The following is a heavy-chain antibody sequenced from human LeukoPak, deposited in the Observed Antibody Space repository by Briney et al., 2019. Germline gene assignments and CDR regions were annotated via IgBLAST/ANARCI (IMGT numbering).Heavy chain of an antibody. J-gene: IGHJ3*02. D-gene: IGHD1-26*01. CDR3: ARGGSYHAFDI. V-gene: IGHV3-74*01. CDR1: GFSFSSHW. CDR2: INNDGSGT. Sequence: GSLRLSCEASGFSFSSHWIYWVRQAPGKGLVCVSRINNDGSGTTYADSVKGRFTISRDNAKNTVYLQMNSLRVEDTAVYYCARGGSYHAFDIWGQGTTVTVSS.